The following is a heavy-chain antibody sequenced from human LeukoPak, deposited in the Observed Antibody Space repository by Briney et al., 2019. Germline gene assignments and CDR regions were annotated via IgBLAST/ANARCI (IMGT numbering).Heavy chain of an antibody. Sequence: ASVKVSCKASGYTFTNYGISWVRQAPGPGLEWMGWISAGNGDTKYAQKFQGRVTMTTDTSTSTAYMELRSLRSDDTAVYYCARAPRGGSYFAYYYYYMDVWGKGTTVTVSS. CDR1: GYTFTNYG. CDR2: ISAGNGDT. J-gene: IGHJ6*03. D-gene: IGHD1-26*01. CDR3: ARAPRGGSYFAYYYYYMDV. V-gene: IGHV1-18*01.